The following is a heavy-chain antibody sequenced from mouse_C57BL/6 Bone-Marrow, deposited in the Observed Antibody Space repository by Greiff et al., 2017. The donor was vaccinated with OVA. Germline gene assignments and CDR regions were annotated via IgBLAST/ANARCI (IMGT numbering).Heavy chain of an antibody. V-gene: IGHV1-26*01. J-gene: IGHJ4*01. CDR2: INPNNGGT. Sequence: VQLQQSGPELVKPGASVKISCKASGYTFTDYYMNWVKQSHGKSLEWIGDINPNNGGTSYNQKFKGKATLTVDKSSSTAYMELRSLTSEDSAVYYCARGGLRQFPPMDYWGQGTSVTVSS. CDR1: GYTFTDYY. CDR3: ARGGLRQFPPMDY. D-gene: IGHD2-4*01.